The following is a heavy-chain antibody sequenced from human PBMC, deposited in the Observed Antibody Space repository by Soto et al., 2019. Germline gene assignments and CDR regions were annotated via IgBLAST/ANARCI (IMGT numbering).Heavy chain of an antibody. J-gene: IGHJ4*02. CDR2: INTFNSHT. Sequence: QVQLLQSGAEVKKPGASVKVSCKASGYTFTSYGISWVRQAPGQGLEWMGWINTFNSHTDYAQKVQGRVAMTTDRSTGTAYMELRSLRSDDTAVYYCARGPLDYPIPDFDYWGQGTLVTVSS. D-gene: IGHD2-8*01. CDR3: ARGPLDYPIPDFDY. V-gene: IGHV1-18*01. CDR1: GYTFTSYG.